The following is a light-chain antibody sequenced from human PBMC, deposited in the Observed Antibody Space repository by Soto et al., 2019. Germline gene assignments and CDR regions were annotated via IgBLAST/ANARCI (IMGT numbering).Light chain of an antibody. CDR1: SSNIGAGYD. Sequence: QCVLTQPPSVSGAPGQRVTISCTGSSSNIGAGYDVHWYQQLPGTAPKLLIYGNSNRPSGVPDRFSGSKSGTSASLAITGLQAEDVADYYCQSYDSSLSGSVVFGGGTKLTVL. CDR2: GNS. V-gene: IGLV1-40*01. CDR3: QSYDSSLSGSVV. J-gene: IGLJ2*01.